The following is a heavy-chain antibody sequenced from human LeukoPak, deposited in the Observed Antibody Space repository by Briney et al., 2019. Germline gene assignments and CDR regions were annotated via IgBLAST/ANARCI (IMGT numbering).Heavy chain of an antibody. V-gene: IGHV3-23*01. CDR1: GFTFSSLA. CDR3: AKGRGLIVVASVDY. J-gene: IGHJ4*02. D-gene: IGHD3-22*01. Sequence: GGSLRLSCAASGFTFSSLAMGWVRQAPGKGLEWVSAITGSGDRTYYADSVKGRFTISRDNSKNTLYLQMNSLRAEDTAVYYCAKGRGLIVVASVDYWGRGTLVTVSS. CDR2: ITGSGDRT.